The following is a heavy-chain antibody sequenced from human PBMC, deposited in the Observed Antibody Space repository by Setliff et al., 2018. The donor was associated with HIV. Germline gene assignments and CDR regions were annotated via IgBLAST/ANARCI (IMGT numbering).Heavy chain of an antibody. J-gene: IGHJ6*02. Sequence: PSETLSLTCTVSGGSISSGSYYWHWIRQPAGKGLEWIGRIYTSGSTNNNPSLKSRVTISVDTSKNQFSLKLSSVTAADTAVYYCAREDYYYYGMDVWGQGTTVTVSS. CDR2: IYTSGST. V-gene: IGHV4-61*02. CDR3: AREDYYYYGMDV. CDR1: GGSISSGSYY.